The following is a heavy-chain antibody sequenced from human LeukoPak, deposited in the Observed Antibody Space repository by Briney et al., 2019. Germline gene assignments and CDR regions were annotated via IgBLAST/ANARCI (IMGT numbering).Heavy chain of an antibody. J-gene: IGHJ4*02. D-gene: IGHD1-26*01. CDR3: ARAPPVGATAPFDY. CDR2: IYYSGST. Sequence: PSETLSLTCTVSGGSISSSSYYWGWTRQPPGKGLEWIGSIYYSGSTYYNPSLKSRVTISVDTSKNQFSLKLSSVTAADTAVYYCARAPPVGATAPFDYWGQGTLVTVSS. CDR1: GGSISSSSYY. V-gene: IGHV4-39*07.